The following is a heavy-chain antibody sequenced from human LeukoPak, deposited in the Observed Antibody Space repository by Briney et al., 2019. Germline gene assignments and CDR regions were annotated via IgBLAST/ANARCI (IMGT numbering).Heavy chain of an antibody. Sequence: GGSLRLSCAASGFTFSSYAMSWVHQAPGKGLEWVSAISGSGGSTYYADSVKGRFTISRDNSKNTLYLQMNSLRAEDTAVYYCAKDHPYSLVVVASYFDYWGQGTLVTVSS. CDR2: ISGSGGST. CDR1: GFTFSSYA. J-gene: IGHJ4*02. CDR3: AKDHPYSLVVVASYFDY. V-gene: IGHV3-23*01. D-gene: IGHD2-15*01.